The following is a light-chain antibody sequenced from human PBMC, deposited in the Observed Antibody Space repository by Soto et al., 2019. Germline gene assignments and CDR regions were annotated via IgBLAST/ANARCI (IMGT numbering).Light chain of an antibody. CDR3: QQDGSSLRT. CDR2: AAS. CDR1: QSISSY. V-gene: IGKV1-39*01. Sequence: FQITESPSTLSASVGDRVPITCRASQSISSYLNWYQQKPGKAPKLLIYAASSLQSGVPSRFSGSGSGTDFTLTISRLEPEDFAVYYCQQDGSSLRTFGQGTKVDIK. J-gene: IGKJ1*01.